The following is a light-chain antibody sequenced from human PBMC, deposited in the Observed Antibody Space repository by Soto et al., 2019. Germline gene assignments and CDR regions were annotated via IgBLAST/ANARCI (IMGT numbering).Light chain of an antibody. CDR1: QSVLYSSSNKNF. CDR3: QQYYSSPYT. J-gene: IGKJ2*01. Sequence: DIVMTQSPDSLAVSLGERATINCKSSQSVLYSSSNKNFLAWYQQKPGQPPKLLIYWASTRKSGVPDRFSGSGSGTDFTLTITSLQAEDVAVYYCQQYYSSPYTFGQGTKLEIK. V-gene: IGKV4-1*01. CDR2: WAS.